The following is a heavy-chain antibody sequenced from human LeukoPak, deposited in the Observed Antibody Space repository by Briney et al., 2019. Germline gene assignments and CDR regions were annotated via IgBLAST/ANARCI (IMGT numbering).Heavy chain of an antibody. V-gene: IGHV1-2*02. CDR2: INTNSGGT. D-gene: IGHD3-22*01. Sequence: ASVKVSCKASGYTFTGYYMHWVRQAPGQGLEWMGWINTNSGGTKYAQKLQGRVTMTRDTSISTAYMELSSLRSDDTAVYYCARVWNYHDSSGYLEYFLEWGQGTLVTVSS. CDR3: ARVWNYHDSSGYLEYFLE. CDR1: GYTFTGYY. J-gene: IGHJ1*01.